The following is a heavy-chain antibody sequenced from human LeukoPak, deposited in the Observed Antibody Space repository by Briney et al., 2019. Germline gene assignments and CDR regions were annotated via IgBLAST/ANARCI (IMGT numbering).Heavy chain of an antibody. CDR2: INPNSGGT. J-gene: IGHJ6*02. CDR1: GYTFTGYY. Sequence: EASVKVSCKASGYTFTGYYMHWVRQAPGQGLEWMGWINPNSGGTNYAQKFQGRVTMTRDTSISTAYMELSRLRSDDTAVYYCARDVKVLLWSYYYYGMDVWGQGTTVTVSS. CDR3: ARDVKVLLWSYYYYGMDV. D-gene: IGHD3-10*01. V-gene: IGHV1-2*02.